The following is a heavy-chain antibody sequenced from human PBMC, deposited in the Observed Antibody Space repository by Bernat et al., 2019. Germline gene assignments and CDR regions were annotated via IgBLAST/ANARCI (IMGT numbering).Heavy chain of an antibody. CDR3: AREWGYRHFDY. CDR1: GFTFSSYG. V-gene: IGHV3-33*01. CDR2: IWYDGSNK. D-gene: IGHD5-12*01. J-gene: IGHJ4*02. Sequence: QVQLVESGGGVVQPGRSLRLSCAASGFTFSSYGMHWVRQAPGKGLEWVAVIWYDGSNKYYADSVKGRFTISRDNSKNTLYLQMNSLRAEDTAVYYCAREWGYRHFDYWGQGTLVTVSS.